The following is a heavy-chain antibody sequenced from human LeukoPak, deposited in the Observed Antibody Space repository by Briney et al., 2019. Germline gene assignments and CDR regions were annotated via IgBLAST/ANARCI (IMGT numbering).Heavy chain of an antibody. CDR1: GGTFSSYA. Sequence: SVTVSCKASGGTFSSYAISWVRQAPGQGLEWMGGIIPIFGTANYAQKFQGRVTITADESTSTAYMELSSLRSEDTAMYYCARVIAVAGIYYFDYWGQGTLVTVSS. D-gene: IGHD6-19*01. CDR3: ARVIAVAGIYYFDY. CDR2: IIPIFGTA. V-gene: IGHV1-69*13. J-gene: IGHJ4*02.